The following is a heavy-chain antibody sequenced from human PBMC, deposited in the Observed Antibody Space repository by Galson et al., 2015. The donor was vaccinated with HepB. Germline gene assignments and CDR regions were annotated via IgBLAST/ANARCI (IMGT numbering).Heavy chain of an antibody. CDR2: TYYRSKWYN. CDR1: GDSVSSTSAA. Sequence: CAISGDSVSSTSAAWNWIRQSPSRGLEWLGRTYYRSKWYNDYAVSVKSRITINPDASKNQFSLQLNSVTPEDTAVYYCARDSSLKIAAAGTFDYWGQRTLVTVSS. V-gene: IGHV6-1*01. CDR3: ARDSSLKIAAAGTFDY. D-gene: IGHD6-13*01. J-gene: IGHJ4*02.